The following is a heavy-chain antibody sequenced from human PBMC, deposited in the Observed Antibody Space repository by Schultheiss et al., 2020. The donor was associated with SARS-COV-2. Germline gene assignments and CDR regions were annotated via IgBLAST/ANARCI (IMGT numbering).Heavy chain of an antibody. CDR1: GGSISSNY. CDR3: AGGVRWLAFDY. D-gene: IGHD6-19*01. CDR2: VHYSGNT. Sequence: SQTLSLTCTVSGGSISSNYWSWIRQSPGKGLVWIGYVHYSGNTNYNPSLKSRVTTSVDTSKNQFSLKLRSVTAADTALYYCAGGVRWLAFDYWGQGTLVTVSS. V-gene: IGHV4-59*01. J-gene: IGHJ4*02.